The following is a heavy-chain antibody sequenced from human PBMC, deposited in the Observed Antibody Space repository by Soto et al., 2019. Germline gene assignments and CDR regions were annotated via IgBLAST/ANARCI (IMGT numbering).Heavy chain of an antibody. J-gene: IGHJ4*02. CDR2: IYHTGAA. Sequence: QVQLQESRPGLVKPPGTLSLTCGVSGASISNSIWWKWVRLVPGRGLEWIAEIYHTGAANYNPSHKMRVTIAVDKSRNQFSLKMSSMTAADTAMYYCTRRGEGSGTLDYWGQGALVTVFS. V-gene: IGHV4-4*03. D-gene: IGHD3-10*01. CDR1: GASISNSIW. CDR3: TRRGEGSGTLDY.